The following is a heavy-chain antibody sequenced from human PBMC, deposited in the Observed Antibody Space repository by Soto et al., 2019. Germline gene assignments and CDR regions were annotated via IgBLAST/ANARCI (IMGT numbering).Heavy chain of an antibody. D-gene: IGHD6-13*01. CDR2: ISSSSSYI. CDR1: GFTFSSYS. J-gene: IGHJ6*02. CDR3: ASPSAAAGTDYYYGMDV. Sequence: GGSLRLSCAASGFTFSSYSMNWVRQAPGKGLEWVSSISSSSSYIYYADSVKGRFTISRDNAKNSLYLQMNSLRAEDTAVYYCASPSAAAGTDYYYGMDVWGQGTTVTVSS. V-gene: IGHV3-21*01.